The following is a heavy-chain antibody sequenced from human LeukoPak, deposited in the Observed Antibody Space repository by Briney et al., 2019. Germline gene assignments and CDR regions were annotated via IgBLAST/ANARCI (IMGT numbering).Heavy chain of an antibody. V-gene: IGHV3-23*01. CDR3: VRAFRWGDSFDY. CDR1: GFTFSSYA. D-gene: IGHD1-26*01. Sequence: PGGSLRLSCAASGFTFSSYAMSWVRQAPGKGLEWVSAISGSGGSTYYADSVKGRFTISRDNAKNSLYLQMNSLRAEDTAVYYCVRAFRWGDSFDYWGQGTLVTVSS. CDR2: ISGSGGST. J-gene: IGHJ4*02.